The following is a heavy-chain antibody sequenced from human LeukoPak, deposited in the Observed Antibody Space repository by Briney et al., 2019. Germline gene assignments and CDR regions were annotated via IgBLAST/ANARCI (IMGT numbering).Heavy chain of an antibody. V-gene: IGHV3-53*01. CDR1: GFTVSSNY. D-gene: IGHD2-15*01. CDR3: AREIYCSASSCTGGVFDI. CDR2: IYSGGST. J-gene: IGHJ3*02. Sequence: GGSLRLSCAASGFTVSSNYMSWVRQAPGKGLEWVSVIYSGGSTYYADSVKGRFTISRDNSKNTLYLQMNSLRVEDTAVYYCAREIYCSASSCTGGVFDIWGQGTMVTVSS.